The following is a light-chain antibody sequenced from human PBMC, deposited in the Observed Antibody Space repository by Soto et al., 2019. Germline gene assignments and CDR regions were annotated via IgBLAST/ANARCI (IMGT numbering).Light chain of an antibody. J-gene: IGLJ1*01. Sequence: QSALTQPASVSGSPGQSIALSCTGTSSDVGGYSYVSWYQQQPGKAPKLVISDVSNRPSGVSDRFSGSKSGNTASLTISGVQTEDEADYYSASYTSRSTHVFGTGTKLTVL. CDR2: DVS. CDR1: SSDVGGYSY. V-gene: IGLV2-14*01. CDR3: ASYTSRSTHV.